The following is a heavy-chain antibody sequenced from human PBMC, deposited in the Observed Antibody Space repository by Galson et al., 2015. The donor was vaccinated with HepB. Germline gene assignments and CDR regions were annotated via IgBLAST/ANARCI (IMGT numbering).Heavy chain of an antibody. CDR1: GFTFSSYW. CDR2: INSDGSST. Sequence: SLRLSCAASGFTFSSYWMHWVRQAPGKGLVWVSRINSDGSSTSYADSVKGRFTISRDNAKNTLYLQMNSLRAEDTAVYYCARVLYAGYSSGWYVSFDYWGQGTLVTVSS. CDR3: ARVLYAGYSSGWYVSFDY. J-gene: IGHJ4*02. D-gene: IGHD6-19*01. V-gene: IGHV3-74*01.